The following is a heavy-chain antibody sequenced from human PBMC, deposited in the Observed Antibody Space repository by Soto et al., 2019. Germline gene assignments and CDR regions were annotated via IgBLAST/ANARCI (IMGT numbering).Heavy chain of an antibody. Sequence: SETLSLTCAVSGGSISSGGYSWSWVRQPPGKGLEWIGEIHHSGRTNYNPSLKSRVTILVEKSKNQVSLELSSMTAADTAVYYCARGGDWQFDYWGQGTLVTVSS. CDR3: ARGGDWQFDY. D-gene: IGHD2-21*02. CDR2: IHHSGRT. J-gene: IGHJ4*02. CDR1: GGSISSGGYS. V-gene: IGHV4-4*02.